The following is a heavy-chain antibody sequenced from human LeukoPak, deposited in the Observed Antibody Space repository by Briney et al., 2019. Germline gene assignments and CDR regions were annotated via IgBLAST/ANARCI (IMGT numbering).Heavy chain of an antibody. Sequence: GGSLRLSRAASGFTFSSYWMHWVRQVPRKGLVWVARINPGGSSITYADSVKGRFTISRDNAKNTLYLQMDSLRAEDTSVYYCARSNQADDYWGQGTLVTVSS. CDR3: ARSNQADDY. CDR1: GFTFSSYW. V-gene: IGHV3-74*01. CDR2: INPGGSSI. J-gene: IGHJ4*02. D-gene: IGHD1-14*01.